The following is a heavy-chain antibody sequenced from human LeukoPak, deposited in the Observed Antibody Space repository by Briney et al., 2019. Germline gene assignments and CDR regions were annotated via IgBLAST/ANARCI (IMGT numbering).Heavy chain of an antibody. Sequence: PGGSLRLSCAASGFTFSSYAMHWVRQAPGKGLEWVAFIRYDGSKKYYADSVKGRFTISRDNSKNTLYLQMNSLKTEDTAVYYCTASPAPGVDYWGQGTLVTVSS. J-gene: IGHJ4*02. CDR1: GFTFSSYA. V-gene: IGHV3-30*02. CDR3: TASPAPGVDY. D-gene: IGHD2-2*01. CDR2: IRYDGSKK.